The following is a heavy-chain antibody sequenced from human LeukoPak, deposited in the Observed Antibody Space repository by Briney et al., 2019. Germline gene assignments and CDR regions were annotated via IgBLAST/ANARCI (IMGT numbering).Heavy chain of an antibody. V-gene: IGHV3-23*01. D-gene: IGHD2-21*01. CDR2: SDSGNT. CDR3: AKAPVTTCRGAYCYPFDY. CDR1: GFTLSSYA. J-gene: IGHJ4*02. Sequence: GGSLRLSCAGSGFTLSSYAMSWVRQAPGKGLEWVSASDSGNTYHADSVKGRFTISRDSSKNTLFLQMNRLRPEDAAVYYCAKAPVTTCRGAYCYPFDYWGQGTLVTVSS.